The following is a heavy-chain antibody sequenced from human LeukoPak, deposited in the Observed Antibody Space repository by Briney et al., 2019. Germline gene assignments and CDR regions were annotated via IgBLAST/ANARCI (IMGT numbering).Heavy chain of an antibody. CDR1: GFTFSSYA. CDR2: ISGSGGST. J-gene: IGHJ4*02. D-gene: IGHD3-10*01. Sequence: GGSLRLPCAASGFTFSSYAMSWVRQAPGKGLEWVSAISGSGGSTYYADSVKGRFTISRDNSKNTLYLQMNSLRAEDTAVYYCAKVQAGDYYGSGSIGGDYWGQGTLITVSS. CDR3: AKVQAGDYYGSGSIGGDY. V-gene: IGHV3-23*01.